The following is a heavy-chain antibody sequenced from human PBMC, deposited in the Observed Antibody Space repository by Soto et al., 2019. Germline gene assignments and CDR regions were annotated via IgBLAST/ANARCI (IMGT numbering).Heavy chain of an antibody. V-gene: IGHV1-69*13. CDR1: GCTFSSYA. CDR2: IIPIFGTA. CDR3: ARVPYCSSTSCYLCGQWFDP. D-gene: IGHD2-2*01. J-gene: IGHJ5*02. Sequence: GASVKVSCKASGCTFSSYAISFVRPAPAQLLEWMGGIIPIFGTANYAQKFQGRVTITADESTSTAYMELRSLRSEDTAVYYCARVPYCSSTSCYLCGQWFDPWGQGTLVTVSS.